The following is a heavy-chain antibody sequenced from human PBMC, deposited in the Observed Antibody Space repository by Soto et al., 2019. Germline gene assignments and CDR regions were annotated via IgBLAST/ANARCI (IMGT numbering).Heavy chain of an antibody. Sequence: ASVKVSCKASGYTFTSYYMHWVRQAPGQGLEWMGIINPSGGSTSYAQKFQGRVTMTRDTSTSTVYMELSSLRSEDTAVYYCAREYYDILTGYYIGHYFDYWGQGTLVTVSS. D-gene: IGHD3-9*01. J-gene: IGHJ4*02. CDR1: GYTFTSYY. CDR3: AREYYDILTGYYIGHYFDY. CDR2: INPSGGST. V-gene: IGHV1-46*03.